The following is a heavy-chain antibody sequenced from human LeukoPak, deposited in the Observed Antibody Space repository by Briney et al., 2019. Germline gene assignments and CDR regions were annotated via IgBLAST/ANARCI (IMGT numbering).Heavy chain of an antibody. D-gene: IGHD2-15*01. CDR3: ARHTYCSGGSCYLYFDY. CDR1: GGSISSYY. CDR2: IYYSGST. V-gene: IGHV4-59*08. Sequence: SETLSLTCTVSGGSISSYYWSWIRQPPGKGLEWIGYIYYSGSTNYNPSLKSRVTISVDTSKNQFSLKLSSVTAADTAVYYCARHTYCSGGSCYLYFDYWGQGTLVTVSS. J-gene: IGHJ4*02.